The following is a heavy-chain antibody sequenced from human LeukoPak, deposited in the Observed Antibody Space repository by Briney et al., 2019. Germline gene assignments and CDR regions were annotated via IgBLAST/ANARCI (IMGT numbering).Heavy chain of an antibody. D-gene: IGHD6-13*01. CDR3: ARDDSSSWYRMWGKFDP. CDR2: INAGNGNT. J-gene: IGHJ5*02. CDR1: GYTFTTYA. Sequence: ASVKVSCKASGYTFTTYAMHWVRQAPGQRLEWMGWINAGNGNTKYSQKFQGRATITRDTSASTAYMKLSSLRSEDTAVYYCARDDSSSWYRMWGKFDPWGQGTLVTVSS. V-gene: IGHV1-3*01.